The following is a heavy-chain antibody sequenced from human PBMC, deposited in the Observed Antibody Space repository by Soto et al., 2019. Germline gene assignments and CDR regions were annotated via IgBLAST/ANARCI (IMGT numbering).Heavy chain of an antibody. D-gene: IGHD2-15*01. Sequence: SSETLSLTCAVSGGSLTDYYWSWIRQSPGKGLEWIGEINHRGSINYNTSLKSRVTISKDTSNNQFSLKLTSVTAADTSVYYCARGGNIVMVLAAAFDLWGQGTLVTVSS. V-gene: IGHV4-34*01. CDR2: INHRGSI. CDR1: GGSLTDYY. J-gene: IGHJ4*02. CDR3: ARGGNIVMVLAAAFDL.